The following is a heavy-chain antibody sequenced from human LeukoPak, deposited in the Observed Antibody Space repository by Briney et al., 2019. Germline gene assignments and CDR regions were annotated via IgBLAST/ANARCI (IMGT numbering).Heavy chain of an antibody. CDR1: GAPMYSYY. CDR2: IYSTGST. CDR3: VRDLGRFDS. J-gene: IGHJ5*01. Sequence: PSETLSLTCTVSGAPMYSYYWSWIRQPAGKGLEWIGRIYSTGSTNYNASLKSRVTMSVDRSKNQFSLRVTSVTAADTAVYFCVRDLGRFDSWGQGALVLVSS. V-gene: IGHV4-4*07.